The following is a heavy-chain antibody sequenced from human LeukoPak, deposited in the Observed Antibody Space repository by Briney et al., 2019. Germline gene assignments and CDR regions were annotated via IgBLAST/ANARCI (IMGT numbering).Heavy chain of an antibody. D-gene: IGHD4-17*01. V-gene: IGHV3-23*01. CDR1: GFTFSSYA. CDR3: ARDLYGDYTGN. CDR2: ISGSGGST. J-gene: IGHJ4*02. Sequence: GGSLRLSCAASGFTFSSYAMSWVRQAPGKGLEWVSAISGSGGSTYYADSVKGRFTISRDNSKNTLYLQMNSLRAEDTAVYCCARDLYGDYTGNWGQGTLVTVSS.